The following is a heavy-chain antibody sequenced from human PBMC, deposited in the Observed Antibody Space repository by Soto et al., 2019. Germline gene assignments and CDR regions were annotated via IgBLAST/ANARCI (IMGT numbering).Heavy chain of an antibody. D-gene: IGHD3-3*01. CDR1: GFTVSSNY. V-gene: IGHV3-53*02. CDR3: AREGASGYPYYYYGMDV. J-gene: IGHJ6*02. Sequence: EVQLVETGGGLIQPGGSLRLSCAASGFTVSSNYMSWVRQAPGKGLEWVSVIYSGGSTYYADSVKGRFTISRDNSKNTLYLQMISLRAEDTAVYYCAREGASGYPYYYYGMDVWGQVTTVTVSS. CDR2: IYSGGST.